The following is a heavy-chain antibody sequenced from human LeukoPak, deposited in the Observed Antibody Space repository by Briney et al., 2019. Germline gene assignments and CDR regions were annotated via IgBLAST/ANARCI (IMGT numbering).Heavy chain of an antibody. CDR1: GGSFSGYY. V-gene: IGHV4-34*01. CDR3: ACLYDNSGYYPHWFDP. CDR2: IYHSGST. D-gene: IGHD3-22*01. Sequence: SETLSLTCAVYGGSFSGYYWSWVRQPPGKGLEWIGEIYHSGSTNYNPSLKSRVTISVDKSKNQFSLKLSSVTAADTAVYYCACLYDNSGYYPHWFDPWGQGTLVIVSS. J-gene: IGHJ5*02.